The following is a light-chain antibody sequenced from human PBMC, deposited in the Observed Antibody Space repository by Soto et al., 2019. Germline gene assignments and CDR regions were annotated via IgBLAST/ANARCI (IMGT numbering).Light chain of an antibody. Sequence: EIMMTQSPATLSVSPGARATLSCRASQSVSSNFAWYQQKPGQAPRLLIYDASVRATGTPARFSGSGSGTAFTLTISSLEPEDFALYYCQQRSTWPTFGQGTRLATK. CDR3: QQRSTWPT. J-gene: IGKJ5*01. V-gene: IGKV3-11*01. CDR2: DAS. CDR1: QSVSSN.